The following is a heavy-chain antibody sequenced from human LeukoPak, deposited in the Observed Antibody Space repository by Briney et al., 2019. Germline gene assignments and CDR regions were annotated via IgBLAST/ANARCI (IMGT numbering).Heavy chain of an antibody. CDR1: GGSFSGYY. CDR2: INHSGST. Sequence: SETLSLTCAVYGGSFSGYYWSWIRQPPGKGLEWIGEINHSGSTNYNPSLKSRVTISVDTSKNQFSLKLSSVTAADTAVYYCVSGEHGYNLFDYWGQGTLVTVSS. CDR3: VSGEHGYNLFDY. J-gene: IGHJ4*02. D-gene: IGHD5-24*01. V-gene: IGHV4-34*01.